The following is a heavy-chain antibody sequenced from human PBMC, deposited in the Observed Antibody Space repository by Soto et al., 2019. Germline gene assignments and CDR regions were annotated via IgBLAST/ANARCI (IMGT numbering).Heavy chain of an antibody. Sequence: ASVKVSRKASGYTFTGYYMHWVRQAPGQGLEWMGWINPNSGGTNYAQKFQGWVTMTRDTSISTAYMELSRLRSDDTAVYYCARDKVQSSSNYYYYYGMDVWGQGTTVTVSS. D-gene: IGHD6-6*01. CDR1: GYTFTGYY. J-gene: IGHJ6*02. CDR3: ARDKVQSSSNYYYYYGMDV. CDR2: INPNSGGT. V-gene: IGHV1-2*04.